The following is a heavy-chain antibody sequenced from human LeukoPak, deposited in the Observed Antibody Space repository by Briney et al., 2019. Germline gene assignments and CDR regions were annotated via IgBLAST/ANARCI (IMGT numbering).Heavy chain of an antibody. CDR2: IKPDGSEK. CDR3: ARDASALY. J-gene: IGHJ4*02. Sequence: GGSLRLSCAASGLIFSKYWMTWVRQAPGKGLEWVASIKPDGSEKYYLDSVKGRFTISRDSSRDSLYLQMTSLRDDDTSVYYCARDASALYWGRGTPVTVSS. CDR1: GLIFSKYW. V-gene: IGHV3-7*01. D-gene: IGHD6-19*01.